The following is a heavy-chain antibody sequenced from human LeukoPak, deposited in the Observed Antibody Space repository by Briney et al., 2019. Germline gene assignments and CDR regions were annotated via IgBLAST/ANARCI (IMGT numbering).Heavy chain of an antibody. CDR1: VFTFSIYG. J-gene: IGHJ4*02. CDR2: IKVDGSEK. CDR3: ARKTGTTGEAFDY. V-gene: IGHV3-7*03. Sequence: GGCLRLSCTASVFTFSIYGVNWVRQAPWKGLEWVVNIKVDGSEKYYVDSVKGRFTISRDNAENSLYLQMNSLRAEDTAVYYCARKTGTTGEAFDYWGQGTQVTVSS. D-gene: IGHD1-1*01.